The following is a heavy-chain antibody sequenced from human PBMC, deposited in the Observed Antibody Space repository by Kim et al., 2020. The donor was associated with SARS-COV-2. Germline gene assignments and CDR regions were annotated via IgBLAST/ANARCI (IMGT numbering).Heavy chain of an antibody. CDR2: INSDGSST. J-gene: IGHJ2*01. Sequence: GGSLRLSCAASGFTFSSYWMHWVRQAPWKGLVWVSRINSDGSSTTYADSVKGYADSVKGRFTISRDNATNTLYLQMNSLRAEDTAVYYCARSRYNWNDAWYFDIWGRGTLVTVSS. D-gene: IGHD1-20*01. CDR3: ARSRYNWNDAWYFDI. V-gene: IGHV3-74*01. CDR1: GFTFSSYW.